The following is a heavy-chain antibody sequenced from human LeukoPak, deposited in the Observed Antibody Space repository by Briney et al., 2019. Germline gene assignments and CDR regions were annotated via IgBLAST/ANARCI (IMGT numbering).Heavy chain of an antibody. V-gene: IGHV3-23*01. CDR1: EFSFPNYA. J-gene: IGHJ4*02. Sequence: PGGSLRLSCVGSEFSFPNYAMSWVRQAPGRGLEWVSSISGSGGGTYYADSVKGRFTISRDNSKNTLYLQMNSLRAEDTAVYYCVYGWPAPDYWGQGTLVTVSS. CDR3: VYGWPAPDY. D-gene: IGHD3-10*01. CDR2: ISGSGGGT.